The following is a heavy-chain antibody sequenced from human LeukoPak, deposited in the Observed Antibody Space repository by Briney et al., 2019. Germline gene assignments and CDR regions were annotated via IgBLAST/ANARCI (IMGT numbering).Heavy chain of an antibody. Sequence: GASVKVSCKASGYTFTGYYMHWVRQAPRQGLEWMGRINPNSGGTNYAQKFQGRVTMTRDTSISTAYMELSRLRSDDTAVYYCARGPQYCSSTSCYPDNWGQGTLVTVSS. J-gene: IGHJ4*02. CDR3: ARGPQYCSSTSCYPDN. V-gene: IGHV1-2*06. D-gene: IGHD2-2*01. CDR2: INPNSGGT. CDR1: GYTFTGYY.